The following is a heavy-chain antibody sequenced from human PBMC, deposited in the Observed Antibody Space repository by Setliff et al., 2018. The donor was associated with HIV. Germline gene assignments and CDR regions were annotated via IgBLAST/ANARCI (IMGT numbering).Heavy chain of an antibody. D-gene: IGHD2-8*01. Sequence: SETLSLTCTVSSGSISSYYWTWIRQPPGKGLEWIGYIYYSGSTNYNSSLKSRVTISVDTSKNQFSLNLNSVTAADTAVYYCARDRKLTNTFDIWGQGTMVTVSS. CDR2: IYYSGST. CDR3: ARDRKLTNTFDI. CDR1: SGSISSYY. V-gene: IGHV4-59*01. J-gene: IGHJ3*02.